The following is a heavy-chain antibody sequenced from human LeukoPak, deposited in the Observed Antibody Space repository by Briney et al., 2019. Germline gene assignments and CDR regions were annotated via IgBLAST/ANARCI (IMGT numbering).Heavy chain of an antibody. Sequence: PGGSLRLSCAASGFTFSSYAMHWVRQAPGKGLEWVAVISYDGSNKYYADSVKGRFTISRDNSKNSVYLQMNSLRAEDTAVYYCARYCSRTSCSVVRYFDYWGQGTLVTVSS. J-gene: IGHJ4*02. V-gene: IGHV3-30-3*01. D-gene: IGHD2-2*01. CDR2: ISYDGSNK. CDR1: GFTFSSYA. CDR3: ARYCSRTSCSVVRYFDY.